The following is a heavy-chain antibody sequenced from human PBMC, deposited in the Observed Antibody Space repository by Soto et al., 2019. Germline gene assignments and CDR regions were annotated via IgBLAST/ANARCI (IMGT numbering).Heavy chain of an antibody. D-gene: IGHD6-19*01. CDR2: IRGGGDRS. CDR1: GFTFSSYA. V-gene: IGHV3-23*01. J-gene: IGHJ4*02. CDR3: AKEGALSGTPLFNS. Sequence: EVQLLDSGGGLVQPGGSLRLSCAASGFTFSSYAMSWVRQPPGKGLEWVSGIRGGGDRSYYADSVKGRFTISRDNSKNTLYLQMNSLGAEDTDVYYCAKEGALSGTPLFNSWGQGTLVTVSS.